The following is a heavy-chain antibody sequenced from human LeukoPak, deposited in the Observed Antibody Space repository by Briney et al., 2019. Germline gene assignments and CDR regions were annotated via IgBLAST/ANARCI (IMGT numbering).Heavy chain of an antibody. V-gene: IGHV3-23*01. CDR1: GFTFTNYA. D-gene: IGHD3-3*01. Sequence: PGGSLRLSCAASGFTFTNYAMTWVRQAPGKGLEWISTISGSDDSTYYADSVKGRFTISRDNSKNTLYLQMNSLRAEDTAVYYCAKPRNYDFWSGYDSHRAFDIWGQGTMVTVSS. CDR2: ISGSDDST. J-gene: IGHJ3*02. CDR3: AKPRNYDFWSGYDSHRAFDI.